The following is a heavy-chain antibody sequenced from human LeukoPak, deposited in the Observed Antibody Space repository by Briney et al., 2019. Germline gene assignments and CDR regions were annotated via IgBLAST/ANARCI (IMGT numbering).Heavy chain of an antibody. CDR2: IYSSGNT. CDR1: GFTVSNNY. CDR3: AGDGLDRGSREYYFDF. J-gene: IGHJ4*02. D-gene: IGHD3/OR15-3a*01. V-gene: IGHV3-53*01. Sequence: GXSLRLSCAASGFTVSNNYMSWVRQAPGKGLEWVSVIYSSGNTYYADSVKGRFTISRDNSKNTLYLQMNSLRAEDTAVYYCAGDGLDRGSREYYFDFWGQGTLVTVSS.